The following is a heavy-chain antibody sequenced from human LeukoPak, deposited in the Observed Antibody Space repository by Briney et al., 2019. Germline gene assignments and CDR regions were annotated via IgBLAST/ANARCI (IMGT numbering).Heavy chain of an antibody. V-gene: IGHV1-2*06. D-gene: IGHD2-8*01. Sequence: GALVKVSCKASGYTFSGSYIHWVRQAPGQGLEWMGRINPNSGDTNYAQNFQGRVTMTRDTSITTAYMKLSSLTSADTAVYLCARSAEHCNNGVCFTDYYMDVWGKGTTVTVSS. CDR1: GYTFSGSY. J-gene: IGHJ6*03. CDR3: ARSAEHCNNGVCFTDYYMDV. CDR2: INPNSGDT.